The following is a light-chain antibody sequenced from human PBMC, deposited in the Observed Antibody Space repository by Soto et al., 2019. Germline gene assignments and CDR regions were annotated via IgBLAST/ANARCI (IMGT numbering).Light chain of an antibody. V-gene: IGLV2-14*01. CDR1: SSDIGDFNY. CDR2: DVT. J-gene: IGLJ1*01. Sequence: QSVLTQPASVSGSPGQSITISCTGTSSDIGDFNYVSWYQQYPGKAPKLMIYDVTNRPSGVSSRFSGSKSGYTASLTISGLQAEDEADYYCSSYTVRSTYVFGTGTKLTVL. CDR3: SSYTVRSTYV.